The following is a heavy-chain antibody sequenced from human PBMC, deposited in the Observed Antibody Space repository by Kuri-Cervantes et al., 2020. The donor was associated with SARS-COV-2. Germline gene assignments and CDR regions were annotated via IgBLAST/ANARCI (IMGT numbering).Heavy chain of an antibody. CDR3: STFPTVVGYYYNAVDV. J-gene: IGHJ6*02. D-gene: IGHD4-23*01. Sequence: GGSLRLSCAASGFPFNHAWMNWVRQVPGKGLEWVGRIKSKSDGETTDYAAPVQGRFTISSDDSKNTLYLQMNILKAEDTAVYYCSTFPTVVGYYYNAVDVWGQGTTVTVSS. V-gene: IGHV3-15*01. CDR2: IKSKSDGETT. CDR1: GFPFNHAW.